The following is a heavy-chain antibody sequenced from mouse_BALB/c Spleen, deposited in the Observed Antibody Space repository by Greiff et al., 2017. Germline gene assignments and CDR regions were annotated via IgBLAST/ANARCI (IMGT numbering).Heavy chain of an antibody. D-gene: IGHD4-1*01. CDR3: TRSNWDVWAY. Sequence: QVQLQQPGAELVRPGASVKLSCKASGYTFTSYWINWVKQRPGQGLEWIGNIYPSDSYTNYNQKFKDKATLTVDKSSSTAYMQLSSPTSEDSAVYYCTRSNWDVWAYWGQGTLVTVSA. CDR2: IYPSDSYT. V-gene: IGHV1-69*02. CDR1: GYTFTSYW. J-gene: IGHJ3*01.